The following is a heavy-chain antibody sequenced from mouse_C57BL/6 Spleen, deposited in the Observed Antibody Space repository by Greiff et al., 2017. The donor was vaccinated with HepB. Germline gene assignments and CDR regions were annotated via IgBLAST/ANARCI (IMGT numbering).Heavy chain of an antibody. D-gene: IGHD1-1*01. Sequence: QVQLQQPGAELVKPGASVKMSCKASGYTFTSYWLTWVKQRPGQGLEWIGDIYPGSGSTNYNEKFKSKATLTVDTSSSTAYMQLSSLTSEDSAVYYCARDYYGSSNVWGTGTTVTVSS. CDR2: IYPGSGST. CDR3: ARDYYGSSNV. J-gene: IGHJ1*03. CDR1: GYTFTSYW. V-gene: IGHV1-55*01.